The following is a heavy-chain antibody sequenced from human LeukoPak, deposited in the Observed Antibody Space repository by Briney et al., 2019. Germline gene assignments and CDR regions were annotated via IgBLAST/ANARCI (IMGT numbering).Heavy chain of an antibody. J-gene: IGHJ4*02. Sequence: SVKVSCKASGYTFTGYYMHWVRQAPGQGLEWMGGIIPIFGTANYAQKFQGRVTITADKSTSTAYMELSSLRSEDTAVYYCARLMFYSGSYSSYFDYWGQGTLVTVSS. CDR2: IIPIFGTA. CDR1: GYTFTGYY. D-gene: IGHD3-10*01. CDR3: ARLMFYSGSYSSYFDY. V-gene: IGHV1-69*06.